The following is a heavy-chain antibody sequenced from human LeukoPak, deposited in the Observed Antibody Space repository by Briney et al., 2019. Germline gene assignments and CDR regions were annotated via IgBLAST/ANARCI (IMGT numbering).Heavy chain of an antibody. V-gene: IGHV3-30*18. D-gene: IGHD2-15*01. CDR3: AKEAEMVVAYYFDY. CDR1: GFTFSSYG. CDR2: ISYDGSNK. J-gene: IGHJ4*02. Sequence: GGSLRLSCAASGFTFSSYGMHWVRQAPGKGLEWVAVISYDGSNKYYADSVKGRFTISRDNSKNTLYLQMNSLRAEDTAVYYCAKEAEMVVAYYFDYWGQGTLVTVSS.